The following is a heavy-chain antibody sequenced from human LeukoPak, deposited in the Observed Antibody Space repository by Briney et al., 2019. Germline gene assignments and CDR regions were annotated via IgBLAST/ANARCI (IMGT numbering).Heavy chain of an antibody. J-gene: IGHJ4*02. D-gene: IGHD3-22*01. Sequence: ASVKVSCKVSGYTLTELSMHWVRQAPGNGLEWMGGFDPEDGETIYAQKFQGRVTMTEDTSTDTAYMELSSLRSEDTAVYYCATDYYGSSGYGNFDYWGQGTLVTVSS. CDR2: FDPEDGET. CDR3: ATDYYGSSGYGNFDY. CDR1: GYTLTELS. V-gene: IGHV1-24*01.